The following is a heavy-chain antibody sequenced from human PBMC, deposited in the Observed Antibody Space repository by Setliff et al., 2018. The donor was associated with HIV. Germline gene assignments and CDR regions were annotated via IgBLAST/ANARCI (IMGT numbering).Heavy chain of an antibody. CDR1: GFTFGDYG. CDR3: TRDAVWGSYRPSYFQH. V-gene: IGHV3-49*03. D-gene: IGHD3-16*02. J-gene: IGHJ1*01. CDR2: IRSKTYGGTT. Sequence: PGGSLRLSCTASGFTFGDYGMSWFRQAPGKGLEWVGLIRSKTYGGTTDYAASVKGRFTISRDESKTTAYLQMNSLKTEDTAVYYCTRDAVWGSYRPSYFQHWGQGTLVTVSS.